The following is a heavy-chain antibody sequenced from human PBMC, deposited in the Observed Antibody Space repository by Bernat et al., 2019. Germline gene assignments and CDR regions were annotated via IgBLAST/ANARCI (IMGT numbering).Heavy chain of an antibody. D-gene: IGHD3/OR15-3a*01. Sequence: EVQLVESGGGLVQPGGSLRLSCAAPGFTFTSYCLTWFRQAPGKGREWVANIKKDGSEKYYVDSVKGRFTISRDNAKNSLYLQMNSLRAEDTAVYYCARSRFWTTGAYWYFDLWGRGTLVTVSS. CDR3: ARSRFWTTGAYWYFDL. V-gene: IGHV3-7*03. CDR1: GFTFTSYC. J-gene: IGHJ2*01. CDR2: IKKDGSEK.